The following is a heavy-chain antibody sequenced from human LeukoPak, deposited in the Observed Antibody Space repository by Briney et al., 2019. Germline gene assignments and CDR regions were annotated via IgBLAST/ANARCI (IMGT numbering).Heavy chain of an antibody. CDR2: IKQDGSDK. V-gene: IGHV3-7*04. CDR1: GFTFSSYW. CDR3: ARDTSGSLDY. Sequence: QPGGSLRLSCAASGFTFSSYWMAWVRQAPGKGLEWVANIKQDGSDKNCVDSVKGRFTISRDNTNNSLYLQMNSLRAEDTAVYCCARDTSGSLDYWGQGTLVTVSS. D-gene: IGHD6-19*01. J-gene: IGHJ4*02.